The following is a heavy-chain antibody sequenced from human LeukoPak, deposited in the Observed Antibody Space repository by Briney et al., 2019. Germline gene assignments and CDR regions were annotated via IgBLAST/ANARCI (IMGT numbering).Heavy chain of an antibody. V-gene: IGHV4-31*03. CDR3: ARGALGATTFDF. CDR2: IYYSGST. J-gene: IGHJ4*02. D-gene: IGHD1-26*01. CDR1: GGSISSGDYY. Sequence: SETLSLTCTVSGGSISSGDYYWSWIRQHPGKGLEWIGYIYYSGSTYYNPSLKSRVTMSVDTSKNQFSLKLSSVTAADTAVYYCARGALGATTFDFWGQGTLVTVSS.